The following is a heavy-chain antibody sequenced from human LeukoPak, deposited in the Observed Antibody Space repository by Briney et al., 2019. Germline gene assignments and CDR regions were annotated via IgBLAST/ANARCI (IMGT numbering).Heavy chain of an antibody. Sequence: SETLSLTCTVSGGSISSYYWSWIRQPPGKGLEWIGYIYHSGSTNYNPSLKSRVTISVDTSKNQFSLKLSSVTAADTAVYYCARLNEQYYFDYWGQGTLVTVSS. D-gene: IGHD1/OR15-1a*01. J-gene: IGHJ4*02. CDR1: GGSISSYY. V-gene: IGHV4-59*12. CDR2: IYHSGST. CDR3: ARLNEQYYFDY.